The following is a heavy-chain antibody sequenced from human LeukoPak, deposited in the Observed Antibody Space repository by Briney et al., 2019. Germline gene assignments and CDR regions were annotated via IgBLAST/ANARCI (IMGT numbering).Heavy chain of an antibody. CDR3: ANSIDFDYGDYYFDY. V-gene: IGHV4-4*07. CDR2: IYTSGST. D-gene: IGHD4-17*01. CDR1: GGSISSYY. J-gene: IGHJ4*02. Sequence: SETLSLTCTVSGGSISSYYWSWIRQPAGKGLEWIGRIYTSGSTNYNPSLKSRVTISLDTSKNQFSLKLSSVTAADTAVYYCANSIDFDYGDYYFDYWGQGALVTVSS.